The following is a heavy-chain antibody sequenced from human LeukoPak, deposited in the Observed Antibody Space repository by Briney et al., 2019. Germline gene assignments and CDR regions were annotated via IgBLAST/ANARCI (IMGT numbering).Heavy chain of an antibody. CDR3: ARDWAGYSSSWPHYYFDY. V-gene: IGHV1-2*02. J-gene: IGHJ4*02. CDR1: GYTFTGYY. CDR2: INPNSGGT. D-gene: IGHD6-13*01. Sequence: GASVTVSRKASGYTFTGYYMHWVRQAPGQGLEWMGWINPNSGGTNYAQKFQGRVTMTRDTSISTAYMELSRLRSDDTAVYYCARDWAGYSSSWPHYYFDYWGQGTLVTVSS.